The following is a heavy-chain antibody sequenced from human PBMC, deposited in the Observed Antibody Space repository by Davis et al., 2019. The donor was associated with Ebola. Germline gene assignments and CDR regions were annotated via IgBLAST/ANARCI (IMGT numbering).Heavy chain of an antibody. CDR2: IYYSGST. Sequence: GSLRLSCTVSGGSISSYYWSWIRQPPGKGLEWIGYIYYSGSTYYNPSLKSRVTISVDTSKNQFSLKLSSVTAADTAVYYCARGPFIAAAGILLEYYGMDVWGKGTTVTVSS. J-gene: IGHJ6*04. CDR3: ARGPFIAAAGILLEYYGMDV. D-gene: IGHD6-13*01. CDR1: GGSISSYY. V-gene: IGHV4-59*01.